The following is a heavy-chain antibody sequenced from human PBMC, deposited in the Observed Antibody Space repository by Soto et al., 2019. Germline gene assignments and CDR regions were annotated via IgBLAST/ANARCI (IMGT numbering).Heavy chain of an antibody. CDR1: GFTFSIYG. Sequence: QVQLVEPGGGVVQPGRSRRLSCAASGFTFSIYGMHCVLHAPGKGLEWVAGISYDGSNKYYADSVKGRFTISRDNAKNTLYLQMNSLRADDTAVYYCAKLASTTVTPTGFDYWGQGTLVSVSS. V-gene: IGHV3-30*18. D-gene: IGHD4-17*01. CDR3: AKLASTTVTPTGFDY. J-gene: IGHJ4*02. CDR2: ISYDGSNK.